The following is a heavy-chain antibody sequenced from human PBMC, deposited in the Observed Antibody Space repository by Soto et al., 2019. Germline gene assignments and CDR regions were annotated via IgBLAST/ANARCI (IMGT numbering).Heavy chain of an antibody. V-gene: IGHV3-30*04. CDR1: KFTFRTYV. Sequence: QVQLVESGGGVVQPERSQRLSCAASKFTFRTYVMHWVRQAPGKGLEWVALISFDGSNKYYADSVNGRFTISRDNSKNPMYLQMNSLRTEDTAVYYCAREMIPMIMGGMSAMDVWGQGTTVTVSS. D-gene: IGHD3-22*01. CDR2: ISFDGSNK. CDR3: AREMIPMIMGGMSAMDV. J-gene: IGHJ6*02.